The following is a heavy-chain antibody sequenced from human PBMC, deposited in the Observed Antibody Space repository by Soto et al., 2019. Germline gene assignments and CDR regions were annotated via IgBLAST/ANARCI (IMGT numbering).Heavy chain of an antibody. CDR3: ARGPVCVYGKFDP. Sequence: EVQLVESGGGLVQPGGSLRLSCAPSGFALSSYWMHWVRQVPGKGLVWVSRINPDGSRVDYADSVRGRFTISRDDAKNTLFLQMNSLRAEDTAVYYCARGPVCVYGKFDPWGQGPLVTVSS. J-gene: IGHJ5*02. CDR2: INPDGSRV. D-gene: IGHD3-16*01. CDR1: GFALSSYW. V-gene: IGHV3-74*01.